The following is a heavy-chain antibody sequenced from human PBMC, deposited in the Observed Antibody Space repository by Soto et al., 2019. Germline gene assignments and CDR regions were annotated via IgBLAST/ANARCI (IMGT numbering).Heavy chain of an antibody. J-gene: IGHJ4*02. D-gene: IGHD3-9*01. CDR3: ARGAGSDDILTGYYTRYYFDY. V-gene: IGHV1-18*01. Sequence: QVQLVQSGAEVKKPGASVKVSCKASGYTFTSYGISWVRQAPGQGLEWMGWISAYNGNTNYAQKLQGRVTMTTDTSTSTAYMELRSLRSDDTAVYYSARGAGSDDILTGYYTRYYFDYWGQGTLVTVSS. CDR1: GYTFTSYG. CDR2: ISAYNGNT.